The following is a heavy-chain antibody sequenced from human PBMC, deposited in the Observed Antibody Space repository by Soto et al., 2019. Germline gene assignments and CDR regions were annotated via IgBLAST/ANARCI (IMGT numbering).Heavy chain of an antibody. CDR3: SRHQEGRSMVFYGMDV. CDR1: GFTLSGSD. J-gene: IGHJ6*02. D-gene: IGHD3-10*01. CDR2: IRTKSNNFAT. V-gene: IGHV3-73*02. Sequence: ERQLVESGGGLVQSGGSLKLSCAASGFTLSGSDIHWVRQASGKGLEWVGRIRTKSNNFATSYAEAVRGRFTISRDDSDNTVSLQMSSLKTADTAIYYCSRHQEGRSMVFYGMDVWGQGTTVTVSS.